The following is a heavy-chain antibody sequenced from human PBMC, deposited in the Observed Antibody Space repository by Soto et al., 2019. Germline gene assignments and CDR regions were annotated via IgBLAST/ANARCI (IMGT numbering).Heavy chain of an antibody. CDR2: INGGSTT. V-gene: IGHV3-23*01. Sequence: VGSLRLSCAASGFTFSSYAMSWVRQAPGKGLEWVTAINGGSTTYYADSVKGRFTISRDNSKNTLYLQMNSLRAEDTAVYYCAKDKDWSGVYGMDVWGQGTTVTVS. J-gene: IGHJ6*02. CDR1: GFTFSSYA. CDR3: AKDKDWSGVYGMDV. D-gene: IGHD3-3*01.